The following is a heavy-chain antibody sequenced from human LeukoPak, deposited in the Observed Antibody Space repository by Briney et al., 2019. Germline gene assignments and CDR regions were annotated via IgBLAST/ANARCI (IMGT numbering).Heavy chain of an antibody. CDR2: IRYDGSNK. J-gene: IGHJ4*02. D-gene: IGHD3-22*01. Sequence: PGGSVRLSCAASGFTFSSYGMHWVRQAPGKGLEWVAFIRYDGSNKYYADSVKGRFTISRDNSKNTLYLQMNSLRAEDTAVYYCAKDSLHYYDSSGYYLGYFDYWGQGTLVTVSS. CDR1: GFTFSSYG. CDR3: AKDSLHYYDSSGYYLGYFDY. V-gene: IGHV3-30*02.